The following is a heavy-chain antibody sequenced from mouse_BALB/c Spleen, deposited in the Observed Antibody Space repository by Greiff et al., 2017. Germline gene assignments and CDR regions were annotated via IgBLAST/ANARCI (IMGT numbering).Heavy chain of an antibody. J-gene: IGHJ4*01. CDR1: GFTFSSYG. CDR2: INSNGGST. CDR3: ARDLYAMDY. Sequence: EVQRVESGGGLVQPGGSLKLSCAASGFTFSSYGMSWVRQTPDKRLELVATINSNGGSTYYPDSVKGRFTISRDNAKNTLYLQMSSLKSEDTAMYYCARDLYAMDYWGQGTSVTVSS. V-gene: IGHV5-6-3*01.